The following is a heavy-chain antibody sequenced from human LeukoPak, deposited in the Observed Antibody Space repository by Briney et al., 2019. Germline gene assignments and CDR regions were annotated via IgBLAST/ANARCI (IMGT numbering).Heavy chain of an antibody. Sequence: PGGSLRLSCAASGFTFSSYAMSWVRQAPGKGLEWVSAISGSGGSTYYADSVKGRFTISRDNSKNTLYLQMNSLRAEDTAVYYCAKGRYMVVVTAAVAFDIWGQGTMVTVSS. V-gene: IGHV3-23*01. CDR1: GFTFSSYA. D-gene: IGHD2-21*02. CDR3: AKGRYMVVVTAAVAFDI. J-gene: IGHJ3*02. CDR2: ISGSGGST.